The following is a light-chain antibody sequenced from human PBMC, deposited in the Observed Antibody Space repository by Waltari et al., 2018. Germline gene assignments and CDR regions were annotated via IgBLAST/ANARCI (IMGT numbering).Light chain of an antibody. CDR2: DAS. Sequence: EIVLTQSPGTLALSPGERATLSCRASQRVGRALAWYQQKPGQAPRLLIYDASSMTTGIPDRFRGSGSGTDFSLTISRVEPEDFAVYYCQMYVRLPVTFGQGTKVEVK. V-gene: IGKV3-20*01. CDR3: QMYVRLPVT. J-gene: IGKJ1*01. CDR1: QRVGRA.